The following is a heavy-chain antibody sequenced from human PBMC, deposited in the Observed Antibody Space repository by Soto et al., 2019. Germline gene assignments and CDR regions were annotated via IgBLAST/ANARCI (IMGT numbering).Heavy chain of an antibody. Sequence: VQLVESGGGVVQSGKSLTLSCAASGFTFSSYNLHWVRQAPGKGLEWVAVISYDGRSKYYADFVKGRFTVSRDNSKNSLYLDMNGLKPDDAAVYYCAREPADDAFDIWGQGTMVTVSS. CDR1: GFTFSSYN. V-gene: IGHV3-30*04. CDR3: AREPADDAFDI. J-gene: IGHJ3*02. CDR2: ISYDGRSK. D-gene: IGHD6-25*01.